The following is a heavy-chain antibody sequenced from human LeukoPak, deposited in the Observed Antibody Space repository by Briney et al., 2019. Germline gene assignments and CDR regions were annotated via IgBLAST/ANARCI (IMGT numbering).Heavy chain of an antibody. CDR1: GGTFSSYA. V-gene: IGHV1-69*04. D-gene: IGHD5-24*01. J-gene: IGHJ4*02. CDR2: IIPILGIA. Sequence: ASVKVSCKASGGTFSSYAISWVRQAPGQGLEWMGRIIPILGIANYAQKFQGRVTITADKSTSTAYMELSSPRSEDTAVYYCARVASRDGRLTTLDYWGQGTLVTVSS. CDR3: ARVASRDGRLTTLDY.